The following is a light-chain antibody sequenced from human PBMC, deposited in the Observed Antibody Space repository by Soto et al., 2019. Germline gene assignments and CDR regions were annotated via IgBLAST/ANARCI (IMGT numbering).Light chain of an antibody. CDR3: QQKLT. V-gene: IGKV3-11*01. Sequence: EIVLTQSPATLSLSPGERATLSCSASQSVSSYLAWYQQKPGQAPRLLIYDASNRATGIPARFSGSGSGTDFTLTISSLEPEDFAVYYCQQKLTFGGGPRWRSN. J-gene: IGKJ4*01. CDR1: QSVSSY. CDR2: DAS.